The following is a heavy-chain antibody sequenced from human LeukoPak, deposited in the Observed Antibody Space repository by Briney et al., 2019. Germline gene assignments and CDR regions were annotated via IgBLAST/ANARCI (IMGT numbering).Heavy chain of an antibody. J-gene: IGHJ4*02. CDR2: IGISGRET. D-gene: IGHD3-22*01. CDR3: AKVGITMLVVVYFDD. CDR1: GFTFSNYA. V-gene: IGHV3-23*01. Sequence: GGSLRLSCAASGFTFSNYAMSWVRQAPGKGLEWVSAIGISGRETYYADPVKGRFTISRDNPKTTLYLQMTSLRAEDTAVYYCAKVGITMLVVVYFDDWGQGTLVTVSS.